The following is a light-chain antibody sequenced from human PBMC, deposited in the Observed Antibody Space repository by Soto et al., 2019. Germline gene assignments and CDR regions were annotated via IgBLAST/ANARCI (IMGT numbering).Light chain of an antibody. CDR3: GTWDSSLSGGV. CDR2: DNN. CDR1: SSNIGNNY. V-gene: IGLV1-51*01. Sequence: QSVLTQPPSVSAAPGQKVTISCSGSSSNIGNNYVSWYQHLPGTAPKLLIYDNNKRPSGIPDRFSGSKSGTSATLGITGLQTGDEADYYCGTWDSSLSGGVFGGGTKVTGL. J-gene: IGLJ2*01.